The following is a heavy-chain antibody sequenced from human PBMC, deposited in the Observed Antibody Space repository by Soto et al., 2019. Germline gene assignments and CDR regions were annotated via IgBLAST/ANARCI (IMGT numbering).Heavy chain of an antibody. D-gene: IGHD3-22*01. CDR2: IYYSGST. Sequence: PSETLSLTCTVSGGSISSYYWSWIRQPPGKGLEWIGYIYYSGSTNYNPSLKSRVTISVDTSKNQFSLKLSSVTAADTAVYYCARVKGYYANWFDPWGQGTLVTV. CDR3: ARVKGYYANWFDP. CDR1: GGSISSYY. J-gene: IGHJ5*02. V-gene: IGHV4-59*01.